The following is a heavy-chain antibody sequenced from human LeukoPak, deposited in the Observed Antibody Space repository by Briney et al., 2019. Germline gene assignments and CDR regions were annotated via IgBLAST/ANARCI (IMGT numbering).Heavy chain of an antibody. CDR2: ISSSGSYI. J-gene: IGHJ6*03. V-gene: IGHV3-21*01. D-gene: IGHD3-16*01. CDR1: GSLSGYA. Sequence: GGSLRLSCEASGSLSGYAMSWVRQAPGKGLEWVLSISSSGSYIYYADSVKGRFTISRDNARNSVFLQMNSLRAEDTAIYYCARCALGVWADNYYMDVWGNGTSVTVSS. CDR3: ARCALGVWADNYYMDV.